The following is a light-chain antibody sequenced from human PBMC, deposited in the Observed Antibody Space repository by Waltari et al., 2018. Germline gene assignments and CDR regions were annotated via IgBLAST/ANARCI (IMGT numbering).Light chain of an antibody. CDR2: GAS. CDR1: QSVSSN. V-gene: IGKV3-15*01. J-gene: IGKJ2*01. CDR3: QQYNNWPPYT. Sequence: EIVMTQSPATLSVSPGERATLSCRASQSVSSNLAWYQPKPGQAPRLLIYGASTRATGIPARFSGSGSGTEVTLTISSLQSEDFAVYYCQQYNNWPPYTFGQGTKLEIK.